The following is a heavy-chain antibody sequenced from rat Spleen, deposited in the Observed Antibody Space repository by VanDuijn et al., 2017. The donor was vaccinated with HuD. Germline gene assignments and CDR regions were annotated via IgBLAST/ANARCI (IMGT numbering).Heavy chain of an antibody. D-gene: IGHD1-12*02. CDR2: IWTGGGT. Sequence: QVQLKESGPGLVQPSQTLSLTCTVSGFSLTSYNVHWVRQPTGKGLEWMGIIWTGGGTAYNSALKSRLSISRDTSESQVFLKMNSLQTEDIATYYCAREDYDGSYYYFDYWGQGVMVTVSS. CDR3: AREDYDGSYYYFDY. CDR1: GFSLTSYN. V-gene: IGHV2-30*01. J-gene: IGHJ2*01.